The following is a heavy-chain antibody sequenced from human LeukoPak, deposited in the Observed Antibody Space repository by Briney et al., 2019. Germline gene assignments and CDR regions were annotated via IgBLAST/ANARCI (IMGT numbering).Heavy chain of an antibody. CDR3: ARAFNSGFDY. CDR1: GYTFTGYY. Sequence: GASVRVSCKASGYTFTGYYVHWLRQAPGQGLTWMGWTNPNSGGTDYAQQYQGRVTLTRDTSISTVYMELSSLTSDDSAVYYCARAFNSGFDYWGQGTLVTVSS. D-gene: IGHD3-3*02. CDR2: TNPNSGGT. V-gene: IGHV1-2*02. J-gene: IGHJ4*02.